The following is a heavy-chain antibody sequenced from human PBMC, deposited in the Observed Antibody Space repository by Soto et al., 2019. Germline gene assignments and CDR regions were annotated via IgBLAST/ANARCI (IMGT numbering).Heavy chain of an antibody. V-gene: IGHV4-30-4*01. Sequence: QVQLQESGPGLVKPSQTLSLTCTVSGGSISRGYYDWSWIRQPPGKGLEWIGYIYYSGSTIYNPSLKSRLTISVDTSKNQFSLKLSSVTAADTAVYYCARERHDGDRLDPWGQGTLVTVSS. D-gene: IGHD3-3*01. CDR2: IYYSGST. CDR1: GGSISRGYYD. J-gene: IGHJ5*02. CDR3: ARERHDGDRLDP.